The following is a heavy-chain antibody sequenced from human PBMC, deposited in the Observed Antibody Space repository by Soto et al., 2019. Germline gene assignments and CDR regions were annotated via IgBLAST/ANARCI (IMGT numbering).Heavy chain of an antibody. Sequence: SGPTLVNPTQTLTLTCTFSGFSLTTNKMSVGWIRQPPGKALEWLARIDWDDDKFYNTSLKTRLTISKDTSKNQVLLTMTDMDPVDTATYYCALIILGRNVRSLDYWGRRTLGTVSS. J-gene: IGHJ4*02. CDR2: IDWDDDK. CDR3: ALIILGRNVRSLDY. D-gene: IGHD3-3*01. CDR1: GFSLTTNKMS. V-gene: IGHV2-70*17.